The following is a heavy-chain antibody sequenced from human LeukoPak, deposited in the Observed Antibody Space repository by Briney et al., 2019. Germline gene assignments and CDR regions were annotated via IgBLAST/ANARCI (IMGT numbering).Heavy chain of an antibody. CDR1: GGSISSGDYY. CDR2: IYYFGTT. Sequence: PSETLSLTCTVSGGSISSGDYYWSWIRQPPGKGLEWIGHIYYFGTTDYNPSLKSRITMSVDSSKNQLSLKMKSVSAADTAVYYCARVAVPSGMDNWLDPWGQGTLVTVSS. D-gene: IGHD1-1*01. J-gene: IGHJ5*02. CDR3: ARVAVPSGMDNWLDP. V-gene: IGHV4-30-4*01.